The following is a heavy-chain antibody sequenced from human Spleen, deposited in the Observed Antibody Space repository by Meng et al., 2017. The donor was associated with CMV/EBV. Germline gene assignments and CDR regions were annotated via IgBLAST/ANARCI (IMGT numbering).Heavy chain of an antibody. J-gene: IGHJ4*02. D-gene: IGHD1-26*01. CDR3: ARAKWGFY. V-gene: IGHV3-30*04. Sequence: SLKISCAASGFTFSSYAMHWVRQAPGKGLEWVAVISYDGSNKYYADSVKGRFTISRDNAKNSLYLQMNSLRAEDTAVYYCARAKWGFYWGQGTLVTVSS. CDR1: GFTFSSYA. CDR2: ISYDGSNK.